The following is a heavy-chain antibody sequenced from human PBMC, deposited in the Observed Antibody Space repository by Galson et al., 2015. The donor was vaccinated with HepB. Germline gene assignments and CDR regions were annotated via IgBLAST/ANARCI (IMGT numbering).Heavy chain of an antibody. V-gene: IGHV1-8*01. CDR3: ARVPQVFYYDFWSGFIYGMDV. J-gene: IGHJ6*02. D-gene: IGHD3-3*01. Sequence: SVKVSCKASGYTFTSYDINWVRQATGQGLEWMGWMNPNSGNTGYAQKFQGRVTMTRNTSISTAYMELSSLRSEDTAVYYCARVPQVFYYDFWSGFIYGMDVWGQGTRSPSP. CDR2: MNPNSGNT. CDR1: GYTFTSYD.